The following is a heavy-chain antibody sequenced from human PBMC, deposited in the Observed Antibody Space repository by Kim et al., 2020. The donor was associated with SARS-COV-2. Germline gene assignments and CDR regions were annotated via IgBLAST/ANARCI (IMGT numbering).Heavy chain of an antibody. CDR3: AKDNSDWYGGHWVD. J-gene: IGHJ4*02. Sequence: GGSLRLSCAASGLTFNSYGMHWVRQAPGKGLEWVAVISHDGINKYYADSVKGRFTISRDNSKNTLYLQMNSLRAEDTAVYYCAKDNSDWYGGHWVDWGQGTLVTVSS. D-gene: IGHD6-19*01. CDR1: GLTFNSYG. CDR2: ISHDGINK. V-gene: IGHV3-30*18.